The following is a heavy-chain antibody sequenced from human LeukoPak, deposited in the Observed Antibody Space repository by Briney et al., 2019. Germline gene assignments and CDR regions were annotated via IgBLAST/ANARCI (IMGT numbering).Heavy chain of an antibody. D-gene: IGHD2-2*01. CDR1: GFIFSNYN. Sequence: GGSLRLSCGASGFIFSNYNMNWVRQAPEKGLEWVSSISITSTYVYYADSVKGRFTISRDNAKSSLYLQMNSLKAEDTAVYYCARVPHYCSSTSCHFDYWGQGTLVTVSS. J-gene: IGHJ4*02. CDR2: ISITSTYV. CDR3: ARVPHYCSSTSCHFDY. V-gene: IGHV3-21*01.